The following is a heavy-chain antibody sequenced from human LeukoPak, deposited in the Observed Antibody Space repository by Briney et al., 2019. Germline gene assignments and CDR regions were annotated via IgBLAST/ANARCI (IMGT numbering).Heavy chain of an antibody. J-gene: IGHJ2*01. Sequence: KPSQTLSLTCAISGDSVSTTGAAWNWIRHSPSRGLEWLGRTYYISKWYNDYAISVKSRMSINADTSKNQFSLQLNSVTPEDTAVYYCTRDLKGARETMVTGFSWYFDLWGRGTLVTVSS. V-gene: IGHV6-1*01. CDR3: TRDLKGARETMVTGFSWYFDL. CDR2: TYYISKWYN. CDR1: GDSVSTTGAA. D-gene: IGHD5-18*01.